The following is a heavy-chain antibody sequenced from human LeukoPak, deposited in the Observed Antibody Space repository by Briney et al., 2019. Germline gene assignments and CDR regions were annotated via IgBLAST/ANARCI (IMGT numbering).Heavy chain of an antibody. CDR2: VYYSGNT. CDR3: ARHHAEILVPND. Sequence: SETLSLTCTVSGGDIISRSHYWGWLRQPPGKGLEWIGSVYYSGNTYYNPSLKRRATISIDTPTSKNQFSLTLTSVTAADTAVYYCARHHAEILVPNDWGQGTLVTVSS. V-gene: IGHV4-39*01. J-gene: IGHJ4*02. CDR1: GGDIISRSHY. D-gene: IGHD1-1*01.